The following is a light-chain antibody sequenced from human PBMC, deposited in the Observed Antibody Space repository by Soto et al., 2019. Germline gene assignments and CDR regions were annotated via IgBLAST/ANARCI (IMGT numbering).Light chain of an antibody. V-gene: IGKV3-20*01. J-gene: IGKJ4*01. Sequence: EIVLTQSPGTLSLSPGERATLSCRASQSVTSNSVSWYQQKPGQAPRLLIYGASSRVTGIPDRFSGSGSGTEFSLTIRALQPEDFATYYCQQLSRYPLTFGGGTKVDIK. CDR3: QQLSRYPLT. CDR2: GAS. CDR1: QSVTSNS.